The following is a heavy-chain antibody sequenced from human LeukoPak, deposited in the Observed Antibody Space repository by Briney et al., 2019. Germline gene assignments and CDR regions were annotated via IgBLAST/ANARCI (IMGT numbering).Heavy chain of an antibody. J-gene: IGHJ4*02. CDR2: IHHIGST. V-gene: IGHV4-39*01. D-gene: IGHD2-8*01. Sequence: LETLSLTCTVSGDSSSSHSYFWGWIRQPAGKGLEWIVNIHHIGSTYYNPSLRSRVAISVDMSANQFSLKLSSVTAADTAVYYCARSVPYNGGWRATFDFWGQGALVLVSS. CDR3: ARSVPYNGGWRATFDF. CDR1: GDSSSSHSYF.